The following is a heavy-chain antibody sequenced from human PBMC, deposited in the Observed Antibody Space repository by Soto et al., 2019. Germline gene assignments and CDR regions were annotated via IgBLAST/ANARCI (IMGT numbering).Heavy chain of an antibody. J-gene: IGHJ4*02. CDR1: GFTFSSYA. CDR2: ISGSGGST. V-gene: IGHV3-23*01. D-gene: IGHD2-2*02. CDR3: AKSSGCSSTSCYTFFDY. Sequence: EVQLLESGGGLVQPGGTLRLSCAASGFTFSSYAMSWVRQAPGKGLEWVSAISGSGGSTYYADSVKGRFTISRDNSKNTLYLQTNSLRAEDTAVYYCAKSSGCSSTSCYTFFDYWGQGTLVTVSS.